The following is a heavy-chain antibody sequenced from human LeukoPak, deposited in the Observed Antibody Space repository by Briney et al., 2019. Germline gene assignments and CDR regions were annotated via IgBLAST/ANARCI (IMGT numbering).Heavy chain of an antibody. CDR2: ISGSGGST. Sequence: GGSLRLSCAASGFTFSSYAMSWVRQAPGKGLEWVSAISGSGGSTYYADSVKGRFTISRDNSKNTLYLQMNSLRAEDTALYSCAKYQRAGSYYYAMDVWGQGTTVTVSS. V-gene: IGHV3-23*01. J-gene: IGHJ6*02. CDR1: GFTFSSYA. CDR3: AKYQRAGSYYYAMDV. D-gene: IGHD6-25*01.